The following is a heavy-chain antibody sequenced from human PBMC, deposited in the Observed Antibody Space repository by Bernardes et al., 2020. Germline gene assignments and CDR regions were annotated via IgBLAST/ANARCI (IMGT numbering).Heavy chain of an antibody. CDR3: ARGVYYYDSSGKDLEDY. Sequence: ASVKVSCKASGYTFTSYDINWVRQATGQGLEWMGWMNPNSGNTGYAQKFQGRVTMTRNTSISTAYMELSSLRSEDTAVYYCARGVYYYDSSGKDLEDYWGQGTLVTVSS. CDR1: GYTFTSYD. J-gene: IGHJ4*02. V-gene: IGHV1-8*01. D-gene: IGHD3-22*01. CDR2: MNPNSGNT.